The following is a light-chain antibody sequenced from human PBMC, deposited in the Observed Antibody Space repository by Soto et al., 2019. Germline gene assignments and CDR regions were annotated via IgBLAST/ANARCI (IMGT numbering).Light chain of an antibody. CDR3: QQRSTWPYT. CDR1: QSVTSY. J-gene: IGKJ2*01. Sequence: EIVLTQSPATLSLSPGERATLSCRASQSVTSYLAWYQQKPGQAPRLLIYDASNRATGIPARCSGSGSGTDFTLTISRLEPEDFAVYYYQQRSTWPYTFGQGNKLEIK. V-gene: IGKV3-11*01. CDR2: DAS.